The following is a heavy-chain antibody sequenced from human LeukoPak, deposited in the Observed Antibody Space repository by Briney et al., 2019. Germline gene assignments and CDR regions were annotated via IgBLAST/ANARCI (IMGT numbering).Heavy chain of an antibody. CDR3: ARGGWSLDY. CDR2: IYYSGST. D-gene: IGHD6-19*01. J-gene: IGHJ4*02. CDR1: GGTVSGYY. V-gene: IGHV4-59*02. Sequence: SETLSLTCTVSGGTVSGYYWSWIRQPPGKGLEWIGFIYYSGSTTYNPSLKRRVTISVDTAKNQLSLRLNSVTAADSAMYYCARGGWSLDYWGQGTLVTVSS.